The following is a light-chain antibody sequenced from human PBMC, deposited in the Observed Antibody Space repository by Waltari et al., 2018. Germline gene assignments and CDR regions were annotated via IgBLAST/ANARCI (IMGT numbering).Light chain of an antibody. CDR3: SSYAGSNKLV. V-gene: IGLV2-8*01. Sequence: QSALTQPPSASGSPGQSVTISCTGTSSDVGGYKFVSWYHQHPGRAPKPMIDEVKRRPSGAPRRFSGSKSGNTASRTVSWLQAEDEADYYCSSYAGSNKLVFGTGTKVTVL. J-gene: IGLJ1*01. CDR1: SSDVGGYKF. CDR2: EVK.